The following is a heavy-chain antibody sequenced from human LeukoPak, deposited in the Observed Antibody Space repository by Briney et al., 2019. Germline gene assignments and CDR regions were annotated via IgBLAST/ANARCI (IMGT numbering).Heavy chain of an antibody. CDR3: ARVKGEYYGFWSGYYTYYYYMDV. J-gene: IGHJ6*03. V-gene: IGHV3-74*01. CDR1: GFTFSSYW. Sequence: PGGSLRLSCAASGFTFSSYWMHWVRQAPGKGLVWVSRINSDGSSTSYADSVKGRFTISRDNAKNTLYLQMNSLRAEDTAVYYCARVKGEYYGFWSGYYTYYYYMDVWGKGTTVTVSS. D-gene: IGHD3-3*01. CDR2: INSDGSST.